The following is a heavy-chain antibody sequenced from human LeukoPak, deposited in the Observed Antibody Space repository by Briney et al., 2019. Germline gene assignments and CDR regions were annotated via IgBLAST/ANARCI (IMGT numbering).Heavy chain of an antibody. CDR2: IYYSGST. CDR3: AKDGRGLNWFDP. CDR1: GGSISSYY. J-gene: IGHJ5*02. V-gene: IGHV4-59*12. D-gene: IGHD1-26*01. Sequence: PSETLSLTCTVSGGSISSYYWSWIRQPPGKGLEWIGSIYYSGSTYYNPSLKSRVTISVDTSKNQFSLKLSSVTAADTAVYYCAKDGRGLNWFDPWGQGTLVTVSS.